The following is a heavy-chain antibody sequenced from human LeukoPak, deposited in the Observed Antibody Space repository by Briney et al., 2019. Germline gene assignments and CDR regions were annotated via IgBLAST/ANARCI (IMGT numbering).Heavy chain of an antibody. V-gene: IGHV1-18*01. CDR1: GYTFTSYG. CDR3: ARVVPSSWYEYPYYYGMDV. D-gene: IGHD6-13*01. J-gene: IGHJ6*02. CDR2: ISAYNGNT. Sequence: ASVKVSCKASGYTFTSYGISWVRQAPGQGLEWMGWISAYNGNTNYAQKLQGRVTMTTDTSTSTAYMELRSLRSDDTAVYYCARVVPSSWYEYPYYYGMDVWGQGTTVTVSS.